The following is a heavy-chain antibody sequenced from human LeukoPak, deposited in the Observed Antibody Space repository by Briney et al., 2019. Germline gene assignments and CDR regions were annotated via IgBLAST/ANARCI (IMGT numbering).Heavy chain of an antibody. CDR1: GGSISSSSYY. CDR2: IYYSGST. V-gene: IGHV4-39*01. D-gene: IGHD3-22*01. CDR3: ARQGSYDSSGYYYKWYFDL. J-gene: IGHJ2*01. Sequence: PSETLSLTCTVSGGSISSSSYYWGWIRQPPGKGLEWIGSIYYSGSTYYNPSLKRRVTISVDTSKNQFSLKLSSVTAADTAVYYCARQGSYDSSGYYYKWYFDLWGRGTLVTVSS.